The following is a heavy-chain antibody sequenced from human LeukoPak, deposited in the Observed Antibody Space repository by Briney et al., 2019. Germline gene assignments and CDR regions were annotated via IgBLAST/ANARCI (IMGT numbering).Heavy chain of an antibody. CDR1: GFTFSDYY. J-gene: IGHJ4*02. Sequence: GGSLRLSCAASGFTFSDYYMSWIRQAPGKGLEWVSYISSSGSTIYYADSVKGRFTISRDNAKNSLYLQMNSLRAEDTAVYYCAKDPIWWNYFDYWGQGTLVTVSS. CDR3: AKDPIWWNYFDY. D-gene: IGHD2-8*02. CDR2: ISSSGSTI. V-gene: IGHV3-11*01.